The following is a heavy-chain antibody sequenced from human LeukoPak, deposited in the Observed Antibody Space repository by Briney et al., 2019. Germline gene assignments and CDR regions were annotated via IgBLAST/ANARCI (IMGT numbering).Heavy chain of an antibody. Sequence: SETLSLTCTVSGGSISSGGSYWSWIRQHPGKGLEWVGYIYSTGSTYYNPSLKSRVTISVDTSKNQFSLKLTSVTAADTAVYYCARAEIAAGYYYYYMDVWGKGTTVTVPS. D-gene: IGHD6-13*01. CDR1: GGSISSGGSY. V-gene: IGHV4-31*03. CDR2: IYSTGST. J-gene: IGHJ6*03. CDR3: ARAEIAAGYYYYYMDV.